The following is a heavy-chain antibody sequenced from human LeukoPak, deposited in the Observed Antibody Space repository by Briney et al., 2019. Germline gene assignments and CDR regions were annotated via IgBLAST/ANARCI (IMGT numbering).Heavy chain of an antibody. CDR1: GFTLSTAW. D-gene: IGHD3-10*01. J-gene: IGHJ4*02. Sequence: GGSLRLSCATSGFTLSTAWMNWVRQAPGKGLEWVANIKQDGSEKYYVDSVKGRFTISRDNAKNSLYLQMNSLRAEDTAVYYCARDSDHVRDYWGQGTLVTVSS. CDR3: ARDSDHVRDY. V-gene: IGHV3-7*01. CDR2: IKQDGSEK.